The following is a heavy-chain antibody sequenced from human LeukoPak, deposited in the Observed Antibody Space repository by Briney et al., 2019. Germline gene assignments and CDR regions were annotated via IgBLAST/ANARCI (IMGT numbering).Heavy chain of an antibody. CDR1: GASINDFY. J-gene: IGHJ4*02. CDR2: VYYGGST. CDR3: ARGGIRGYSAFDNLDF. D-gene: IGHD5-12*01. V-gene: IGHV4-59*01. Sequence: SETLSLTCAVSGASINDFYWAWIRQPPGKGLEWIGYVYYGGSTNYNPSLKSRVSMSVDTSKNQFSLTLTSVTVADTAFYYCARGGIRGYSAFDNLDFWGLGTHVTVSS.